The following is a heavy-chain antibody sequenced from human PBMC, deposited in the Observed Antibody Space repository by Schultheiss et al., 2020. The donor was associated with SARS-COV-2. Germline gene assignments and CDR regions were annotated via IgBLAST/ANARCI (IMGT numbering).Heavy chain of an antibody. CDR2: ISWNSGSI. Sequence: SSGDYYWSWIRQPPGKGLEWVSGISWNSGSIGYADSVKGRFTISRDNAKNSLYLQMNSLRAEDTALYYCAREGEAAREFDYWGQGTLVTVSS. CDR3: AREGEAAREFDY. V-gene: IGHV3-9*01. CDR1: SSGDYY. D-gene: IGHD6-6*01. J-gene: IGHJ4*02.